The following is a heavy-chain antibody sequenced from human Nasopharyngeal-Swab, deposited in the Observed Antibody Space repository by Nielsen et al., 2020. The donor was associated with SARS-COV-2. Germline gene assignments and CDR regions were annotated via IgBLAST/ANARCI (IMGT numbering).Heavy chain of an antibody. Sequence: ASVKVSCKVSGYTLTELSMHWVRQAPGKGLEWMGGFDPEDGETIYAQKFQGRVTMTEDTSTDTAYMELSSLRSDDTAVYYCARRVTNYGLSGYLYGYYYYGMDVWGQGTTVTVSS. CDR3: ARRVTNYGLSGYLYGYYYYGMDV. CDR2: FDPEDGET. D-gene: IGHD3-3*01. CDR1: GYTLTELS. V-gene: IGHV1-24*01. J-gene: IGHJ6*02.